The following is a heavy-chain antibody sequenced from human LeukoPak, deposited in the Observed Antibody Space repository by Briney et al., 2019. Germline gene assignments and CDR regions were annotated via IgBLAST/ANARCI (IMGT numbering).Heavy chain of an antibody. D-gene: IGHD3-9*01. Sequence: SETLSLTCAVYGGSFSGYYWSWIRQPPGKGLEWIGEINHSGSTNYNPSLKSRVTISVGTSKNQFSLKLSSVTAADTAVYYCARRRNFDWLYRAEYFQHWGQGTLVTVSS. V-gene: IGHV4-34*01. CDR2: INHSGST. CDR1: GGSFSGYY. CDR3: ARRRNFDWLYRAEYFQH. J-gene: IGHJ1*01.